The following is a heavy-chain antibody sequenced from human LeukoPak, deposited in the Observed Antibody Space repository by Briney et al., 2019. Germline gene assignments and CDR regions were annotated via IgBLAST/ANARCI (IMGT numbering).Heavy chain of an antibody. J-gene: IGHJ5*02. CDR2: INPNSGGT. CDR1: GYTFTGYY. V-gene: IGHV1-2*02. D-gene: IGHD1/OR15-1a*01. Sequence: ASVKVSCKASGYTFTGYYMHWVRQAPGQGLEWMGWINPNSGGTNYAQKFQGRVTMTRNTSISTAYMELSSLRSEDTAVYYCARGVGYWNIGTGTRWFKGNWFDPWGQGTLVTVSS. CDR3: ARGVGYWNIGTGTRWFKGNWFDP.